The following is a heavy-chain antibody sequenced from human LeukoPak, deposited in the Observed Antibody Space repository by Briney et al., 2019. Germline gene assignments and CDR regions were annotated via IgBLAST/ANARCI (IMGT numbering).Heavy chain of an antibody. D-gene: IGHD3-10*01. CDR2: ISSNGGST. CDR1: GFTLSSYA. V-gene: IGHV3-64D*06. CDR3: AKDLGMVRGVKQTDY. J-gene: IGHJ4*02. Sequence: GGSLRLSCSASGFTLSSYAMHWVRQAPGKGLEYVSAISSNGGSTYYADSVKGRFTISRDNSKNTLYLQMSSLRAEDTAVYYCAKDLGMVRGVKQTDYWGQGTLVTVSS.